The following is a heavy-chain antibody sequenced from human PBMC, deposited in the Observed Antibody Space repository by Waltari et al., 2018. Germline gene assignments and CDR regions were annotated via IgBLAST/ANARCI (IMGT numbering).Heavy chain of an antibody. Sequence: EVQVVESGGGLVQPGGSLRLSCAASGFTFTSYWMSWVRQAPGKGPEWLANINHDGSEKNYVGYVKGRFTISRDNAKDSLYLRMNSLRAEDTAVYFCARDHWGPDYWGQGTLVTVSS. D-gene: IGHD7-27*01. CDR2: INHDGSEK. CDR3: ARDHWGPDY. J-gene: IGHJ4*02. CDR1: GFTFTSYW. V-gene: IGHV3-7*01.